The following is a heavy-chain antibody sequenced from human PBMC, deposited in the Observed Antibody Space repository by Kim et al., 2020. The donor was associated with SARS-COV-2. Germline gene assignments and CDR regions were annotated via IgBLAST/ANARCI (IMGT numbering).Heavy chain of an antibody. Sequence: GGSLRLSCAASGFTFSNAWMSWVRQAPGKGLEWVGRIKSKTDGGTTDYAAPVKGRFTISRDDSKNTLYLQMNSLKTEDTAVYYCTTDDRVRGVIIKVKLYYFDYWGQGTLVTVSS. D-gene: IGHD3-10*01. CDR1: GFTFSNAW. CDR3: TTDDRVRGVIIKVKLYYFDY. J-gene: IGHJ4*02. V-gene: IGHV3-15*01. CDR2: IKSKTDGGTT.